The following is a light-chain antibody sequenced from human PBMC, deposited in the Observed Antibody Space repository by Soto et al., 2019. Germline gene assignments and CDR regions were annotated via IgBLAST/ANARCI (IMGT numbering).Light chain of an antibody. J-gene: IGLJ2*01. CDR3: QVWDSSSDHVV. CDR1: NIGSES. Sequence: SYELTQPPSVSVAPGQTARITCGGNNIGSESVHWYQQKPGQAPVLVVYDDSDRPSGISERFSGSNSGNTATLTISRVEAGDEANYHCQVWDSSSDHVVFGGGTKGTVL. V-gene: IGLV3-21*02. CDR2: DDS.